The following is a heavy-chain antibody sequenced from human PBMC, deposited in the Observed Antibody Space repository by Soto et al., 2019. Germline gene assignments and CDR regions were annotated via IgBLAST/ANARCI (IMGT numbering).Heavy chain of an antibody. Sequence: EVQLLESGGGLVQPGGSLRLSCAASGFTFSNFAMSWVRQAPGKGLEWVSVISGSGTSTYYADSVKGRFAISRDASKNTLFLQMNSLRAEDTAVYYCAKDPCYDSSGYRDAFEIWGQGTMVTVSS. CDR1: GFTFSNFA. CDR2: ISGSGTST. D-gene: IGHD3-22*01. V-gene: IGHV3-23*01. CDR3: AKDPCYDSSGYRDAFEI. J-gene: IGHJ3*02.